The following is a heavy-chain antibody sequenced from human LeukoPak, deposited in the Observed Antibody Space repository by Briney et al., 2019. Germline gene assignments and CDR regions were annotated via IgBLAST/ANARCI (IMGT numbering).Heavy chain of an antibody. CDR1: GCSISSYY. D-gene: IGHD6-13*01. V-gene: IGHV4-59*01. J-gene: IGHJ5*02. CDR3: ARSYSSSYGGFDP. Sequence: SETLSLTCTVSGCSISSYYWSWIRQPPGQGLEWIGYIYYSGSTNYNPSLKSRVTISVDTSKNQFSLKLRSVTAADTAVYYCARSYSSSYGGFDPWGQGTLVTVS. CDR2: IYYSGST.